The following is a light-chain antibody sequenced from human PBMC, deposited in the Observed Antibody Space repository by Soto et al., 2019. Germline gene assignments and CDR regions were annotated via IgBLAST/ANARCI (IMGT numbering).Light chain of an antibody. J-gene: IGLJ3*02. CDR1: SSNIGSKT. CDR2: SNN. Sequence: QSVLTQPPSASGTPGQRVTISCSGSSSNIGSKTVNLYQQLPGTAPKLLIYSNNQRPSGVPDRFSGSKSGTSASLAISGRESEDEADYYCAAWDDSLNGWVFGGGTKLTVL. CDR3: AAWDDSLNGWV. V-gene: IGLV1-44*01.